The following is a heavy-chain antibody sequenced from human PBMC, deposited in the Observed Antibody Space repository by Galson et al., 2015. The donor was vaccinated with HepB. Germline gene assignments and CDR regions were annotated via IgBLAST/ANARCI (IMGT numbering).Heavy chain of an antibody. V-gene: IGHV3-30*02. D-gene: IGHD3-22*01. Sequence: SLRLSCAASGFTFSNYGMHWVRQAPGKGLEWVTFIRYDGSYKYYADSVRDRFSISRDNSKNTQYLQMNSLRAEDTAVYYCAREGGVDISGYKPFDYWGQGTLVTVSS. J-gene: IGHJ4*02. CDR3: AREGGVDISGYKPFDY. CDR2: IRYDGSYK. CDR1: GFTFSNYG.